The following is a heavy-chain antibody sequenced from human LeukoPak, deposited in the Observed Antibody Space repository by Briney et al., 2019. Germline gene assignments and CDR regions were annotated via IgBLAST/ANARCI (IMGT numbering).Heavy chain of an antibody. CDR2: ISSSSSYI. J-gene: IGHJ3*02. D-gene: IGHD1-26*01. V-gene: IGHV3-21*01. CDR3: AGDREGATFSAFDI. Sequence: RTGGSLRLSCAASGFTFSSYSMNWVRQAPGKGLEWVSSISSSSSYIYYADSVKGRFTISRDNAKNSLYLQMNSLRAEDTAVYYCAGDREGATFSAFDIWGQGTMVTVSS. CDR1: GFTFSSYS.